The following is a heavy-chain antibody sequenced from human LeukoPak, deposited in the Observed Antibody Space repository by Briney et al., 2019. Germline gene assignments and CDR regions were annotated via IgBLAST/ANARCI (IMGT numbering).Heavy chain of an antibody. CDR1: GGSFSGYY. Sequence: PSETLSLTCAVYGGSFSGYYWSWIRQPPGKGREWIGEINHSGSTNYNPSLKSRVTISVDTSKNQFSLKLSSVTAADTAVYYCARSRRGWFDPWGQGTLVTVSS. CDR2: INHSGST. CDR3: ARSRRGWFDP. J-gene: IGHJ5*02. V-gene: IGHV4-34*01.